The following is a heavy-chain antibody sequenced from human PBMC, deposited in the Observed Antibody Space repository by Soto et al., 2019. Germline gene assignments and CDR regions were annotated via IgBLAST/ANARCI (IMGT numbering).Heavy chain of an antibody. V-gene: IGHV3-30*18. CDR2: ISYDGSNK. D-gene: IGHD2-21*01. CDR1: GFTFSSYG. Sequence: PGGSLRLSCAASGFTFSSYGMHWVRQAPGKGLEWVAVISYDGSNKYYADSVKGRFTISRDNSKNTLYLQMNSLRAEDTAVYYCAKMSTSILWWNLEFDYWGQGTLVTVSS. CDR3: AKMSTSILWWNLEFDY. J-gene: IGHJ4*02.